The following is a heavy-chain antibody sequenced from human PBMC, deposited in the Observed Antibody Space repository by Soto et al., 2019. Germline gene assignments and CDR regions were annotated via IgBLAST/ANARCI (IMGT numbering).Heavy chain of an antibody. D-gene: IGHD4-4*01. CDR1: GGSISSYY. J-gene: IGHJ5*02. CDR2: IYYSGST. Sequence: PSETLSLTCTVSGGSISSYYWSWIRQHPGKGLEWIGSIYYSGSTYYNPSLKSRVTVSVDTTKNQFSLKLTSVTAADMAVYFCARHPSNFWFDPWGQGTLVTVSS. CDR3: ARHPSNFWFDP. V-gene: IGHV4-39*01.